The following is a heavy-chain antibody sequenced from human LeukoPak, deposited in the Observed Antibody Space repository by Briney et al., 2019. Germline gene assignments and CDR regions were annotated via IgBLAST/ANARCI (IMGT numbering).Heavy chain of an antibody. Sequence: KTSETLSLTCTVSGGSISSGSYYWSWIRQPAGKGLEWIGRIYTSGSTNYNPSLKSRVTISVDTSKDQFSLKLSSVTAADTAVYYCAREDYYGSGNYYWGQGTLITVSS. CDR1: GGSISSGSYY. D-gene: IGHD3-10*01. J-gene: IGHJ4*02. V-gene: IGHV4-61*02. CDR3: AREDYYGSGNYY. CDR2: IYTSGST.